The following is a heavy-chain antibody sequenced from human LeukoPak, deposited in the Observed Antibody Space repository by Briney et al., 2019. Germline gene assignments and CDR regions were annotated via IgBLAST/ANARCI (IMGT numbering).Heavy chain of an antibody. V-gene: IGHV7-4-1*02. CDR3: AREGLLWFGDPMGLFDF. Sequence: ASVKVSCKASGYTFTSYTMDWVRQAPGQGLEWMGWINTNTGNPTYAQGFTGRFVFSLDTSVSTAYLQISSLKAEDTAVYYCAREGLLWFGDPMGLFDFWGQGTLVTVSS. CDR1: GYTFTSYT. CDR2: INTNTGNP. D-gene: IGHD3-10*01. J-gene: IGHJ4*02.